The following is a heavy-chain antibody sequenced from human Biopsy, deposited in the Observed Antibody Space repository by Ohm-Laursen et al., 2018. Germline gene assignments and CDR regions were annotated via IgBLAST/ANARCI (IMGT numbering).Heavy chain of an antibody. CDR2: ISETSSHI. CDR1: GFTVSSYD. Sequence: SLRLSCAASGFTVSSYDMIWVRQAPGKGLEWISYISETSSHIYDADSVRGRFTVARGIAKNSLYLQLNSLRIENTTVYYCAGDSSRRAGEGGMYVWGQGTLVTVSS. J-gene: IGHJ4*02. CDR3: AGDSSRRAGEGGMYV. D-gene: IGHD6-13*01. V-gene: IGHV3-21*01.